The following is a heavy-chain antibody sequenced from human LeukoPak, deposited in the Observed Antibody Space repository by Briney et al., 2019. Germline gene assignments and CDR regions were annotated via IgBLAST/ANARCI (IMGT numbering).Heavy chain of an antibody. CDR1: GFTFSSYS. CDR2: ISSSSSYI. Sequence: PGGSLRLSCAASGFTFSSYSMNWVRQAPGKGLEWVSSISSSSSYIYYADSVKGRFTISGDNAKNSLYLQMNSLRAEDTTVYYCARDGYSGYDDPISGYGMDVWGQGTTVTVSS. V-gene: IGHV3-21*01. J-gene: IGHJ6*02. CDR3: ARDGYSGYDDPISGYGMDV. D-gene: IGHD5-12*01.